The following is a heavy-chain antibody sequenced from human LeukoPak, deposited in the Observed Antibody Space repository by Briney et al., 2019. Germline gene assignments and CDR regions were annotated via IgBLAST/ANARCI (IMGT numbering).Heavy chain of an antibody. CDR1: GHTFTSYD. CDR3: ARDLRSHAFDI. Sequence: ASVKVSCKASGHTFTSYDINWVRQATGQGLEWMGWMNPNSGNTGYAQKFQGRVTITRNTSIITAYMELSSLRSEDTAVYYCARDLRSHAFDIWGQGTMVTVSS. D-gene: IGHD3-10*01. V-gene: IGHV1-8*03. CDR2: MNPNSGNT. J-gene: IGHJ3*02.